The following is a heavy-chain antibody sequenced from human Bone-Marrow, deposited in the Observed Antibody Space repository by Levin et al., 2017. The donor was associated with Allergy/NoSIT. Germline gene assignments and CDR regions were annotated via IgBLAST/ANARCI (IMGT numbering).Heavy chain of an antibody. J-gene: IGHJ4*02. CDR3: ARGYKSGLSFG. CDR2: IYSGGDT. D-gene: IGHD5-12*01. Sequence: GESLKISCAASGISVSNNHMSWVRQAPGKGLECVAGIYSGGDTYQSDSVKSRFTVSRDNSKNTVHLHMSNLRGDDTAVYYCARGYKSGLSFGWGQGTLVTVSS. V-gene: IGHV3-66*01. CDR1: GISVSNNH.